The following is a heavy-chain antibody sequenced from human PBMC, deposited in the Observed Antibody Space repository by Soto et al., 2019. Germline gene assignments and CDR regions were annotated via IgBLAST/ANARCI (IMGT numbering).Heavy chain of an antibody. V-gene: IGHV4-39*01. CDR2: SRYTGSS. D-gene: IGHD3-16*01. CDR3: ARLTLGPDYARNGFDP. CDR1: GGSINSRSHY. Sequence: QLQLQESGPGLVKPSETLSLTCTVSGGSINSRSHYWGWIRQPPGKGLEWIVSSRYTGSSYYNTSLRSRVIISVDTSKYEFSRNLSTVTAADTAVYYCARLTLGPDYARNGFDPWGRGALVTVSS. J-gene: IGHJ5*02.